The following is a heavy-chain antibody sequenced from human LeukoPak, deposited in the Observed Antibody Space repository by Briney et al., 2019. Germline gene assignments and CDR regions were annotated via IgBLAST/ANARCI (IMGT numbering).Heavy chain of an antibody. CDR3: ARVPPPGTTVTPWFDY. CDR1: GYTFTGYY. CDR2: IIPILGIA. Sequence: SVKVSCKASGYTFTGYYIHWVRQALGQGLEWMGRIIPILGIANYAQKFQGRVTITADKSTSTAYMELSSLRSEDTAVYYCARVPPPGTTVTPWFDYWGQGTLVTVSS. V-gene: IGHV1-69*04. J-gene: IGHJ4*02. D-gene: IGHD4-17*01.